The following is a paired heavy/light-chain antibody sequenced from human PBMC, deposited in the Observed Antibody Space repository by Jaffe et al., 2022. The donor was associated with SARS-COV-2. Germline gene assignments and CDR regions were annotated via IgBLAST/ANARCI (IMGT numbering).Heavy chain of an antibody. CDR3: ARDGDHIGVAGKFDQ. CDR1: GYIFTSYG. CDR2: ISTYNGNT. Sequence: QVQLVQSGTEVKKPGASVRVSCKASGYIFTSYGISWVRQAPGQGLEWMGWISTYNGNTNYAQKFQGRVTMTTDTSTSTAYMDLRSLRSDDTAVYYCARDGDHIGVAGKFDQWGQGTLVTVSS. D-gene: IGHD6-19*01. V-gene: IGHV1-18*01. J-gene: IGHJ4*02.
Light chain of an antibody. CDR2: DVS. CDR3: SSYTNSNTLYV. Sequence: QSALTQPASVSGSPGQPITISCTGTSSDVGGYNYVSWYQQHPGKAPKLMIYDVSNRPSGVSNRFSGSKSGNTASLTISGLQAEDEADYYCSSYTNSNTLYVFGTGTKVTVL. CDR1: SSDVGGYNY. J-gene: IGLJ1*01. V-gene: IGLV2-14*01.